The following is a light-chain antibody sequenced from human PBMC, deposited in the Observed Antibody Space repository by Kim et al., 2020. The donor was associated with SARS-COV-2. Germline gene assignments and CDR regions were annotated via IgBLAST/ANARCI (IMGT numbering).Light chain of an antibody. Sequence: VALGKTVRITCRGDSLRSYYASWYQQQPGPAPVLVIYGKNNRPSGTPDRFSGSSSGNTASLTITGAQAEDEADYYCNSRDSSGPVVFGGGTQLTVL. J-gene: IGLJ2*01. CDR3: NSRDSSGPVV. CDR1: SLRSYY. V-gene: IGLV3-19*01. CDR2: GKN.